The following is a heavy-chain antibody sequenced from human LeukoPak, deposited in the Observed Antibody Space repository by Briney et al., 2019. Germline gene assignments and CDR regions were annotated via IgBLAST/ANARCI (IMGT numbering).Heavy chain of an antibody. CDR2: ISSSSSTI. V-gene: IGHV3-48*01. CDR1: GFTFSSYS. J-gene: IGHJ4*02. CDR3: ARDEQSSGWTIFDY. D-gene: IGHD6-19*01. Sequence: GGFLRLSCAASGFTFSSYSMNWVRQAPGKGLEWVSYISSSSSTIYYADSVKGRFTISRDNAKNSLNLQMNSLRAEDTAVYYCARDEQSSGWTIFDYWGQGTLVTVSS.